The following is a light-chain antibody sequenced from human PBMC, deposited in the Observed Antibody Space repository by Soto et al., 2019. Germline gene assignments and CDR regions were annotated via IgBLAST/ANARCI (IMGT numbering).Light chain of an antibody. CDR2: LEGSGSY. CDR3: ESWDSDTWV. CDR1: SGHSNNI. J-gene: IGLJ3*02. V-gene: IGLV4-60*02. Sequence: QLVLTQSSSASASLGSSVKITCTLSSGHSNNIIAWHQQQPGKAPRYLMNLEGSGSYSKGSGVPDRFSGSSSGADRYLTISNLQFEDEADYYCESWDSDTWVLGGGIKLTVL.